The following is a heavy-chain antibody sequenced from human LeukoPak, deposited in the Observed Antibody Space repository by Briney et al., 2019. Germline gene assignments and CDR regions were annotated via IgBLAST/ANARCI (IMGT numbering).Heavy chain of an antibody. Sequence: ASVKVSCKASGYTFTSYYMHWVRQAPGQGLEWMGIINPSGGSTSYAQKFQGRVTMTRDTSTSTVYMELNSLRSEDTAVYYCARSYGGNDALDIWGQGTMVTVSS. J-gene: IGHJ3*02. V-gene: IGHV1-46*01. CDR1: GYTFTSYY. D-gene: IGHD4-23*01. CDR3: ARSYGGNDALDI. CDR2: INPSGGST.